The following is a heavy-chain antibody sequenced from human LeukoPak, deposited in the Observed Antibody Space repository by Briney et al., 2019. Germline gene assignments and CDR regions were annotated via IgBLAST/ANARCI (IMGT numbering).Heavy chain of an antibody. CDR2: TTGIGEST. D-gene: IGHD3-22*01. V-gene: IGHV3-23*01. Sequence: GGSLRVSCAASGFTFRSYALTWGRPAPGEGLEWVSATTGIGESTYYADSVKGRITISRDNSKNTLYLQMNSLRADDTAIYYCAKVLNAYQSSGYYYFFDYWGRGTLVTVSS. J-gene: IGHJ4*02. CDR3: AKVLNAYQSSGYYYFFDY. CDR1: GFTFRSYA.